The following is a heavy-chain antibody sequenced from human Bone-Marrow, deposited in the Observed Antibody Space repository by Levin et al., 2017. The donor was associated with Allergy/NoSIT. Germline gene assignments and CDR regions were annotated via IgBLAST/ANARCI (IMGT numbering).Heavy chain of an antibody. V-gene: IGHV3-74*03. D-gene: IGHD1-26*01. CDR1: GFTFSSYW. CDR2: INRDGNST. J-gene: IGHJ2*01. Sequence: GESLKISCEASGFTFSSYWMHWVRQVPGKGLEWVSRINRDGNSTTDADSVKGRFTISRDNAKNTVYLQMNSLRIEDTAVYYCTRGGTWATYWFFDLWGRGTLVTVSS. CDR3: TRGGTWATYWFFDL.